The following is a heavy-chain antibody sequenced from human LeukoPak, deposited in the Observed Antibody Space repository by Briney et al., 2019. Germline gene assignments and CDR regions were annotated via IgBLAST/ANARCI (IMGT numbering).Heavy chain of an antibody. V-gene: IGHV1-69*01. Sequence: EASVKVSCKASGGTFSSYANSWVRQAPGQGLEWMGGIIPIFGTANYAQKFQGRVTITADESTSTAYMELSSLRSEDTAVYYCARAIHDYGVYFDYWGQGTLVTVSS. D-gene: IGHD4-17*01. CDR3: ARAIHDYGVYFDY. CDR2: IIPIFGTA. CDR1: GGTFSSYA. J-gene: IGHJ4*02.